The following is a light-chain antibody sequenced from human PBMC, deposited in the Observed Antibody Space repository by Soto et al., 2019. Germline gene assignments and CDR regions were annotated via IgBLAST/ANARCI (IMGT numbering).Light chain of an antibody. Sequence: IVMTPVPDSLAVSLGGRATNNFKASQGGLFSSNNKNYLVWYQQKPGRPPKLLIYWASTRESGVPDRFSGSGSGTDFTLTISSLQAEDVAVYYCQQYYSAPWTFGQGTTVEIK. V-gene: IGKV4-1*01. CDR2: WAS. CDR3: QQYYSAPWT. CDR1: QGGLFSSNNKNY. J-gene: IGKJ1*01.